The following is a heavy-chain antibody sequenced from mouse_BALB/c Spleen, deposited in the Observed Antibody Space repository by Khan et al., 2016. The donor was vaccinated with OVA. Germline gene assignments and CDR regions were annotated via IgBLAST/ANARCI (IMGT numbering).Heavy chain of an antibody. CDR1: GYTFTSYY. V-gene: IGHV1S81*02. Sequence: VQLQESGAELVKPGASVKLSCKASGYTFTSYYIYWMKQSPGQGLEWIGEINPSNGGTNFTENFKSKATLTVDTSSSTAYMQLSSLTSEDSAVYYCTRGGYGGFAYWGQGTLVTVSA. CDR2: INPSNGGT. D-gene: IGHD1-2*01. CDR3: TRGGYGGFAY. J-gene: IGHJ3*01.